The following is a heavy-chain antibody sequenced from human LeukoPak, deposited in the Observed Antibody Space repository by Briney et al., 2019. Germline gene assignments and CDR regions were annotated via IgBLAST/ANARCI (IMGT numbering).Heavy chain of an antibody. Sequence: GGSLRLSCAASGFTFSSYSMNWVRQAPGKGLVWVSRIKSDGSSTSYADSVKGRFTISRDNAKNTLYLQMNSLRAEDTAVYYCARGNYGSGSYYIPLYYYYYMDVWGKGTTVTVSS. D-gene: IGHD3-10*01. CDR3: ARGNYGSGSYYIPLYYYYYMDV. J-gene: IGHJ6*03. CDR2: IKSDGSST. V-gene: IGHV3-74*01. CDR1: GFTFSSYS.